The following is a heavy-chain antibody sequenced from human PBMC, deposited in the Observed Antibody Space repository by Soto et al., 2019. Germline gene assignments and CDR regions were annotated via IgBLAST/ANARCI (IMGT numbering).Heavy chain of an antibody. CDR1: GGSVSSGVYY. V-gene: IGHV4-61*08. CDR2: ISYSGST. CDR3: ARGGSCRFGY. D-gene: IGHD3-16*02. J-gene: IGHJ4*02. Sequence: QVQLQESGPGLVKPSETLSPTCTVSGGSVSSGVYYWSWIRQPPGKGLEWIGYISYSGSTNYNPSLKSRVTISLDTSKYEFALKLSSVTAAVTAIYYCARGGSCRFGYWGQGTLVTVSS.